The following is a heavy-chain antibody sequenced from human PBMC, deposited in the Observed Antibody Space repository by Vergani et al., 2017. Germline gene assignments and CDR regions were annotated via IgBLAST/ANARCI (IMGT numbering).Heavy chain of an antibody. J-gene: IGHJ4*02. Sequence: VQLVQSGGGLVQPGGSLRLSCAASGFTFSSYSMNWVRQAPGKGLEWVSYISSSSSTIYYADSVKGRFTISRDNSKNTLYLQMNSLRAEDTAVYYCARDFSGTTSLFDYWGQGTLVTVSS. CDR1: GFTFSSYS. CDR3: ARDFSGTTSLFDY. D-gene: IGHD1-1*01. V-gene: IGHV3-48*01. CDR2: ISSSSSTI.